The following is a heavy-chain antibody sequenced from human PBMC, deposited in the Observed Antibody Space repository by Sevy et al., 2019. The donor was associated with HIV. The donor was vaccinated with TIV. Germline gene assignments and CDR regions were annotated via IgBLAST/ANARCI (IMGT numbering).Heavy chain of an antibody. V-gene: IGHV3-7*01. CDR3: ARQGGRLLWSGHSNWFDP. CDR2: IKQDGSEK. Sequence: GGSLRLSCAASGFTFSSYWMSWVRQAPGKGLEWVASIKQDGSEKYYVDSVKGRFTISRDNAKNSLYLQMNSLRAEDTAVYYCARQGGRLLWSGHSNWFDPWGQGTLVTVSS. D-gene: IGHD3-3*01. CDR1: GFTFSSYW. J-gene: IGHJ5*02.